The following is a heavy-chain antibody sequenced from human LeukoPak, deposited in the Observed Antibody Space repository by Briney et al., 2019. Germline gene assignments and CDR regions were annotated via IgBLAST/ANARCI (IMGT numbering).Heavy chain of an antibody. Sequence: ASVKVSCKASGYSFSTFDINWVRQAPGQGLEWMGWLSPNTGKTGYAQKFQDRVTITGNSSISTVDMELSSLTSDDTAVYYCARGPLTGAQYHYYMDVWGKGTTVTVSS. CDR3: ARGPLTGAQYHYYMDV. CDR1: GYSFSTFD. D-gene: IGHD7-27*01. CDR2: LSPNTGKT. V-gene: IGHV1-8*03. J-gene: IGHJ6*03.